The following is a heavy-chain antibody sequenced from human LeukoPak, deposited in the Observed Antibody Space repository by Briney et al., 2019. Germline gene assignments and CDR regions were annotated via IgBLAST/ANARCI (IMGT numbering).Heavy chain of an antibody. CDR3: PRQSYASGWNPFDY. D-gene: IGHD6-19*01. Sequence: GGSLRLSCAASGFTFSSYSMNWVRQAPGKGLEWVSTISGGGITTYYADSAKGWFTISRDNSKNTMFLQMNSLRADDTAVYYCPRQSYASGWNPFDYWGQGILVTVSS. CDR1: GFTFSSYS. CDR2: ISGGGITT. V-gene: IGHV3-23*01. J-gene: IGHJ4*02.